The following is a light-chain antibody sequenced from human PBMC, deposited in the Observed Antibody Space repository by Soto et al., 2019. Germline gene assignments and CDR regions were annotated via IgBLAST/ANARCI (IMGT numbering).Light chain of an antibody. CDR1: SSDVGGYNY. CDR3: CSYAGSYTFVV. J-gene: IGLJ2*01. Sequence: QSALTQPRSVSGSPGQSVTISCTGTSSDVGGYNYVSWYQQHPGKAPKLMIYDVSKRPSGVPDRFSGSKSCNTASLTISELQAEDEADYYCCSYAGSYTFVVFVGRTKLTVL. V-gene: IGLV2-11*01. CDR2: DVS.